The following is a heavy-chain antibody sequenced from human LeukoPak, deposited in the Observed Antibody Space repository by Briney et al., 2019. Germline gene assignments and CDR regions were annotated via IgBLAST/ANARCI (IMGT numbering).Heavy chain of an antibody. Sequence: SVKVSCKASGGTFSSYAISWVRQAPGQGLEWMGGIIPIFGTANYAQKFQGRVTITADESTSTAYMELSSLRSEDTAVYYCARERYCSGGSCYWGGRKAIDYWGQGTLSPSPQ. V-gene: IGHV1-69*13. CDR3: ARERYCSGGSCYWGGRKAIDY. CDR2: IIPIFGTA. D-gene: IGHD2-15*01. CDR1: GGTFSSYA. J-gene: IGHJ4*02.